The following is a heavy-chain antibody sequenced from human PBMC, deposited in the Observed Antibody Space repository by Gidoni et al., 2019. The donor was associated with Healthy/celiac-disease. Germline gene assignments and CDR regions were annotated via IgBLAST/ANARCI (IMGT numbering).Heavy chain of an antibody. Sequence: QVQLVESGGGLVKPGGSLRLSCAASGCTFSDYYMSWIRQAPGKGLEWSSYISSIGSTIYYADSVKGRFTISRDNAKNSLYLQMNSLRAEDTAVYYCARVVHPYSGYDLSWDYWGQGTLVTVSS. CDR3: ARVVHPYSGYDLSWDY. V-gene: IGHV3-11*01. J-gene: IGHJ4*02. CDR2: ISSIGSTI. CDR1: GCTFSDYY. D-gene: IGHD5-12*01.